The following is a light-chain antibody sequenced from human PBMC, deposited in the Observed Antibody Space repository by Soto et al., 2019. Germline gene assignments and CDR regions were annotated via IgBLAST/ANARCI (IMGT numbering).Light chain of an antibody. V-gene: IGKV4-1*01. CDR2: WAS. CDR1: QSVLYSAKNKNF. CDR3: QQHYINPIT. Sequence: DIVMTQSPDSLAVSLGERAAINCKSSQSVLYSAKNKNFLTWSQQKPGQPPKLLIYWASTRESGVPDRFTGRGSGTDFTLTINSRQAEDVAGYYCQQHYINPITFGQGTRLEIK. J-gene: IGKJ5*01.